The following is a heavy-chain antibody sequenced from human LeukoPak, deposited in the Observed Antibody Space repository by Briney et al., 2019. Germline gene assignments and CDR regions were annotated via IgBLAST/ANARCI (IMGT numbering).Heavy chain of an antibody. J-gene: IGHJ4*02. CDR1: GFTFDDYA. V-gene: IGHV3-9*03. CDR2: ISWNGGSI. Sequence: GRSLRLSCAASGFTFDDYAMHWVRQAPGKGLEWVSGISWNGGSIVYADSVKGRFTISRDNAKNSLYLQMNSLRAEDMALYYCAKAIRSDFWSGYYFDYWGQGTLVTVSS. D-gene: IGHD3-3*01. CDR3: AKAIRSDFWSGYYFDY.